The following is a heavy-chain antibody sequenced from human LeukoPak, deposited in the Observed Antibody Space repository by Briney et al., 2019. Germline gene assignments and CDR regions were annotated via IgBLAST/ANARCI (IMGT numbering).Heavy chain of an antibody. Sequence: PGGSLRLSRVDSGFRFRNFGMHWVRQAPGKGLEWVAVISHDGTNTYHADSVRGRFTISRDNSKNTLYLQMNSLRPEDTAVYYCAKDPGAVVVQAYYLDHWGQGTLVTVSS. J-gene: IGHJ4*02. D-gene: IGHD2-21*01. CDR3: AKDPGAVVVQAYYLDH. CDR2: ISHDGTNT. V-gene: IGHV3-30*18. CDR1: GFRFRNFG.